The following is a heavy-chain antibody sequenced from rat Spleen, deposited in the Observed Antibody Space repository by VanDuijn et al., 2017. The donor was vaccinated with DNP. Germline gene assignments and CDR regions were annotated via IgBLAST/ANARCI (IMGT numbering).Heavy chain of an antibody. Sequence: EVQVLESGGGLVQPGNSLKLSCATSGFTFSTAWMYWYRQFPEKRLEWVARIKANSNNYATDYTESVKGRFTISRDDSKSSIYLQMNNLKEEDTAIYYCACPLITTGGYFDYWGQGVMVTVSS. D-gene: IGHD1-10*01. J-gene: IGHJ2*01. V-gene: IGHV6-6*01. CDR3: ACPLITTGGYFDY. CDR2: IKANSNNYAT. CDR1: GFTFSTAW.